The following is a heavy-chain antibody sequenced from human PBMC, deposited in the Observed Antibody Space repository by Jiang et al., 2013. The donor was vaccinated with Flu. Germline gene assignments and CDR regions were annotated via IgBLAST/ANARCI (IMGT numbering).Heavy chain of an antibody. V-gene: IGHV4-61*02. J-gene: IGHJ3*02. CDR2: IYTSGST. D-gene: IGHD4-17*01. CDR3: ARGLGTGPTVTTFDAFDI. Sequence: GSGLVKPSQTLSLTCTVSGGSISSGSYYWSWIRQPAGKGLEWIGRIYTSGSTNYNPSLKSRVTISVDTSKNQFSLKLSSVTAADTAVYYCARGLGTGPTVTTFDAFDIWGQGTMVTVSS. CDR1: GGSISSGSYY.